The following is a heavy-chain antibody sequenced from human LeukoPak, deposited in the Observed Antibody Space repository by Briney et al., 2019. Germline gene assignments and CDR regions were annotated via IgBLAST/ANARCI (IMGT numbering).Heavy chain of an antibody. CDR1: GDPISSYF. V-gene: IGHV4-59*12. CDR2: IYYNERS. D-gene: IGHD3-9*01. Sequence: PSETLSLTCTVSGDPISSYFWSWIRQPPGRGLEWIGYIYYNERSNYNPSLRSRVSISIDTSKNQFSLKLNSVTAADSAVYYCARSPQYFDRLLDGDSHYFFDSWGQGTLVTVSS. J-gene: IGHJ4*02. CDR3: ARSPQYFDRLLDGDSHYFFDS.